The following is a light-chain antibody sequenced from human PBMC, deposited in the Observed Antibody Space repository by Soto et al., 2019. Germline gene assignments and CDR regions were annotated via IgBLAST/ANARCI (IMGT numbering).Light chain of an antibody. CDR2: EAS. Sequence: EIVMTQSPATLSVSPGESATLPCRASQGIXSNFVRSQEEPGQAPRFLXAEASNMATGSPARLSGSGSGADFTLTISSLEPEDFALYYCQQHINWTRTFGGGTKVDIK. V-gene: IGKV3-11*01. J-gene: IGKJ4*02. CDR3: QQHINWTRT. CDR1: QGIXSN.